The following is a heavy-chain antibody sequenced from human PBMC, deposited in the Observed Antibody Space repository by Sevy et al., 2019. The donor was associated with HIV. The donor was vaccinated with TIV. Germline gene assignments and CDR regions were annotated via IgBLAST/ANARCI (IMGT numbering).Heavy chain of an antibody. D-gene: IGHD4-17*01. CDR2: ISYDGSNK. CDR3: AKDALYGDYAGYYMDV. V-gene: IGHV3-30*18. J-gene: IGHJ6*03. CDR1: GFTFSSYG. Sequence: GGSLRPSCAASGFTFSSYGMHWVRQAPGKGLEWVAVISYDGSNKYYADSVKGRFTISRDNSKNTLYLQMNSLRAEDTAVYYCAKDALYGDYAGYYMDVWGKGTTVTVSS.